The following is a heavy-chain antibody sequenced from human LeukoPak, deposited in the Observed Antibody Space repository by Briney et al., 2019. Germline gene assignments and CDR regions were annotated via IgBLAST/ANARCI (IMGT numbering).Heavy chain of an antibody. CDR3: ARRTIFALGHYMDV. D-gene: IGHD3-3*01. CDR2: IYYSGST. CDR1: GGSISSSSYY. V-gene: IGHV4-39*01. Sequence: SETLSLTCTVSGGSISSSSYYWGWIRRPPGKGLEWIGSIYYSGSTYYNPSLKSRVTISVDTSKNQFSLKLSSVTAADTAVYYCARRTIFALGHYMDVWGKGTTVTVSS. J-gene: IGHJ6*03.